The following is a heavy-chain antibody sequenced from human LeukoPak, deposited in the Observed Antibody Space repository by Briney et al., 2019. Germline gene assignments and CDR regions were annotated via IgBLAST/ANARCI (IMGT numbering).Heavy chain of an antibody. V-gene: IGHV3-30*03. J-gene: IGHJ5*02. CDR1: GFIFRING. Sequence: PGGSLRLSCAASGFIFRINGMHWVRQAPGKGLEWVALISYEGDSTYYADSVKGRFTISRDNSKDMLYLQMNSLRAEDTAVYYCARNYGDYRLTSWLDLWGQGTLVTVSA. D-gene: IGHD4-17*01. CDR3: ARNYGDYRLTSWLDL. CDR2: ISYEGDST.